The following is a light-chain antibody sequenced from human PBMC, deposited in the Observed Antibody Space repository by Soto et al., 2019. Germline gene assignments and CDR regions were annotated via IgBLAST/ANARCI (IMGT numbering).Light chain of an antibody. V-gene: IGKV1-39*01. CDR2: AAS. CDR1: QNISSY. Sequence: DIQMTQSPSSLSASVGDRITITCRASQNISSYLNWYQQKPGKAPKLLFYAASDLQNGVPSRFSGSGSGTHFTLTISSLLPEDFATYYCQQGYITPLTFGGGTKVEIK. CDR3: QQGYITPLT. J-gene: IGKJ4*01.